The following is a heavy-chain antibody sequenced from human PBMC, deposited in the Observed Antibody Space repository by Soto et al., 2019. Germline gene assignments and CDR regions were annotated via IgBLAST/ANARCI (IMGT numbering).Heavy chain of an antibody. D-gene: IGHD6-6*01. Sequence: ASVKVSCKASGYTVTGYYMHCVRQAPGQGLEWMGWINPNSGGTNYAQKFQGWVTMTRDTSISTAYMELSRLRSDDTAVYYCARDLSIAALVYYGMDVWGQGTTVTVSS. CDR3: ARDLSIAALVYYGMDV. CDR2: INPNSGGT. J-gene: IGHJ6*02. CDR1: GYTVTGYY. V-gene: IGHV1-2*04.